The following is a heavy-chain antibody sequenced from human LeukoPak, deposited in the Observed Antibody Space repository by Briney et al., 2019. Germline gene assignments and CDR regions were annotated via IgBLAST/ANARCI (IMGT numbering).Heavy chain of an antibody. D-gene: IGHD3-22*01. CDR3: ARDDYDSEAFDI. CDR1: GGSISSYY. J-gene: IGHJ3*02. Sequence: SETLSPTCTVSGGSISSYYWSWIRQPAGKGLEWIGRIYTGGSTNYNPSLKSRVTMSVDTSKNQFSLKLSSVTAADTAVYYCARDDYDSEAFDIWGQGTMVTVSS. CDR2: IYTGGST. V-gene: IGHV4-4*07.